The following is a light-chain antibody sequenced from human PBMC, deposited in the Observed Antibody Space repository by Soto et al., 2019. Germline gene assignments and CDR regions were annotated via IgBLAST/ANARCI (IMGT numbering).Light chain of an antibody. CDR2: DVS. V-gene: IGLV2-14*01. CDR3: SSYTSSSV. CDR1: SSDVGGYNY. Sequence: QSVLTQPASVSGSPGQSITISCTGTSSDVGGYNYVSWYQQHPGKAHKLMIYDVSNRPSGVSNRFSGSKSGNTASLTFFGLQAEDEADYYCSSYTSSSVFGTGTKVTVL. J-gene: IGLJ1*01.